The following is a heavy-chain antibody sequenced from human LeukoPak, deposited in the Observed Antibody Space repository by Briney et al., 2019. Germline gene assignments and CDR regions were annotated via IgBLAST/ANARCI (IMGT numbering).Heavy chain of an antibody. CDR3: ARAPNSSDYSAGYWYFDL. J-gene: IGHJ2*01. CDR1: GYTFTSYG. CDR2: ISAYNGNT. D-gene: IGHD3-22*01. Sequence: ASVKVSCKASGYTFTSYGISWVRQAPGQGLEWMGWISAYNGNTNYAQKLQGRVTMTTDTSTSTAYMELRSLRSDDTAVYYCARAPNSSDYSAGYWYFDLWGRGTLVTVSS. V-gene: IGHV1-18*01.